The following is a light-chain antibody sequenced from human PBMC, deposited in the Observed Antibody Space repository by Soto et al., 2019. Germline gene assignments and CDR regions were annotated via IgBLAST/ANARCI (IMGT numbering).Light chain of an antibody. CDR3: QQSYSAPPYT. CDR1: EPIGTY. Sequence: DIQMTQSPSSLSSSIGVRVTMSCRASEPIGTYLNWYQVTPGKAPRLLIYGAFSLQRAVPSRFSGSGSGTDFTLTINSLQREDVASYYCQQSYSAPPYTFGQGTKLEIK. V-gene: IGKV1-39*01. J-gene: IGKJ2*01. CDR2: GAF.